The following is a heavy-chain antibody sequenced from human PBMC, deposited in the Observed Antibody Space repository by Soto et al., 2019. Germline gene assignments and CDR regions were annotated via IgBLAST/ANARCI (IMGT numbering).Heavy chain of an antibody. Sequence: GGSLRLSCAASGFTFSSYAMSWVRQAPGKGLEWVSAISGSGGSTYYADSVKGRFTISRDNSKNTLYLQMNSLRAEDTAVYYCATPTYYDFWSGNYGMDVWGQGTTVTVSS. V-gene: IGHV3-23*01. CDR1: GFTFSSYA. D-gene: IGHD3-3*01. CDR2: ISGSGGST. CDR3: ATPTYYDFWSGNYGMDV. J-gene: IGHJ6*02.